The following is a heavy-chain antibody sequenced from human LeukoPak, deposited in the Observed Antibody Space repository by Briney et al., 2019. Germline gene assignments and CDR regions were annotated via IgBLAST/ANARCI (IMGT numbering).Heavy chain of an antibody. D-gene: IGHD5-18*01. V-gene: IGHV4-31*03. CDR2: IYYTGRT. Sequence: KPSETLSLTCTVSGGSISSAGYYWNWIRQHPTEGLEWIGRIYYTGRTTYNPSVKSRVTISADTSKNQFSLKLNSVTAADTAVYFCASAPLGNSFGYMAYWGQGALVTVSS. CDR3: ASAPLGNSFGYMAY. J-gene: IGHJ4*02. CDR1: GGSISSAGYY.